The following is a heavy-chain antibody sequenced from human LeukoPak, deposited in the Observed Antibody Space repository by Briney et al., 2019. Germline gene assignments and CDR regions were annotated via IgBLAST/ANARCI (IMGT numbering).Heavy chain of an antibody. J-gene: IGHJ4*02. Sequence: SETLSLTCTVSGGSISSSSYYWGWIRQPPGKGLEWIGSIYYSGSTYYNPSLKSRVTISVDTSKNQFFLKLSSVTAADTAVYYCATHYDFWSGYYDDYWGQGTLVTVSS. CDR2: IYYSGST. V-gene: IGHV4-39*01. CDR3: ATHYDFWSGYYDDY. D-gene: IGHD3-3*01. CDR1: GGSISSSSYY.